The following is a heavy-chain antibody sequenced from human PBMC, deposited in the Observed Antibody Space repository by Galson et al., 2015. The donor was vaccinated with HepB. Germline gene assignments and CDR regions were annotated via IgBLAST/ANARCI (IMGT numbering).Heavy chain of an antibody. CDR2: IKQDGSEK. J-gene: IGHJ4*02. Sequence: SLRLSCAASGFTFSSYWMSWVRQAPGKGLEWVANIKQDGSEKYYVDSVKGRFTISRDNAKNSLYLQMNSLRAEDTAVYYCARDRVDTAMVTDVLDYWGQGTLVTASS. D-gene: IGHD5-18*01. CDR1: GFTFSSYW. CDR3: ARDRVDTAMVTDVLDY. V-gene: IGHV3-7*01.